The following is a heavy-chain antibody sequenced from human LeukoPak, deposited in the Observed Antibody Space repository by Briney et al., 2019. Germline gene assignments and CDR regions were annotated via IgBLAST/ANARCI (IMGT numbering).Heavy chain of an antibody. CDR1: GGSMTNNTFY. J-gene: IGHJ5*02. D-gene: IGHD3-10*01. CDR2: IYHTGPT. CDR3: ARVLIWFGQLQNWFDP. Sequence: TSKTLSLTCTVSGGSMTNNTFYWGWIRQPPGKGLEWIGSIYHTGPTYYNPSLKSRVTISVDTSKNQFSLKLSSVTAADTAVYYCARVLIWFGQLQNWFDPWGPGTLVTVSS. V-gene: IGHV4-39*07.